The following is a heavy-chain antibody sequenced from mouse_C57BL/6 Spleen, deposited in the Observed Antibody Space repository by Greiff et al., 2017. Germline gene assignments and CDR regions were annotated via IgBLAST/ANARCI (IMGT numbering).Heavy chain of an antibody. V-gene: IGHV7-1*01. Sequence: EVNLVESGGGLVQSGRSLRLSCATSGFTFSDFYMEWVRQAPGKGLEWIAASRNKANDYTTEYSASVKGRFIVSRDTSQSILYLQMNALRAEDTAIYYCARDLYYYGSSYRAMDYWGQGTSVTVSS. CDR1: GFTFSDFY. CDR2: SRNKANDYTT. J-gene: IGHJ4*01. D-gene: IGHD1-1*01. CDR3: ARDLYYYGSSYRAMDY.